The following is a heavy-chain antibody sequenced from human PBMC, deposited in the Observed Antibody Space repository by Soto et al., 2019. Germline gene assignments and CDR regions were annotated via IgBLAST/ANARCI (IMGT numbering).Heavy chain of an antibody. D-gene: IGHD1-1*01. Sequence: PGGSLRLSCAASGFTFSSYAMSWVRQAPGKGLEWVSTISRSGDTTYYADSVKGRFTVSRDNSKNALYLQLNSLRAEDTAVYYCARPFPDNTHYYGMDVWGQGTTVTVSS. CDR2: ISRSGDTT. J-gene: IGHJ6*02. CDR3: ARPFPDNTHYYGMDV. CDR1: GFTFSSYA. V-gene: IGHV3-23*01.